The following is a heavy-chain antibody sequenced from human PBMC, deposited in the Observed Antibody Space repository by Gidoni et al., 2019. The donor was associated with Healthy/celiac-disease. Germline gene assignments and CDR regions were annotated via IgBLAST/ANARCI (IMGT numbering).Heavy chain of an antibody. D-gene: IGHD2-15*01. CDR1: GFTFSSYG. J-gene: IGHJ6*03. CDR3: ASLGYCSGGSCYPDDYYYYMDV. CDR2: ISYDGSNK. V-gene: IGHV3-30*03. Sequence: QVQLVESGGGVVQPGRSLRLSCAASGFTFSSYGRHWVRQAPGKGVGWVAVISYDGSNKYYADSLKGRFTISRDNSKNTLYLQMNSLRAEDTAVYYCASLGYCSGGSCYPDDYYYYMDVWGKGTTVTVSS.